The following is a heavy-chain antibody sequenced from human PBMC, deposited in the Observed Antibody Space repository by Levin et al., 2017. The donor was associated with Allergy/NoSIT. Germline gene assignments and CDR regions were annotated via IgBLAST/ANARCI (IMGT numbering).Heavy chain of an antibody. V-gene: IGHV5-51*01. CDR1: GYTFFSYW. CDR3: AKIDSRFGYGMDV. Sequence: PGESLKISCTGSGYTFFSYWIAWVRQMPGKGLEWMGSIYPPDSDTTYSPSFQGQVTISVANSFTTSILHWSSLGPSDTAMDYCAKIDSRFGYGMDVWGEGTAVTVSS. J-gene: IGHJ6*04. CDR2: IYPPDSDT. D-gene: IGHD3-10*01.